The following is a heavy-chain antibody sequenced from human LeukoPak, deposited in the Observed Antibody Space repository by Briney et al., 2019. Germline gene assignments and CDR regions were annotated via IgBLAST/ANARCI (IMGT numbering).Heavy chain of an antibody. V-gene: IGHV3-7*01. CDR2: IKQDGSEI. Sequence: GGSLRLSCVVSGFTFSSYWMSWVRQPPGKGLEWVASIKQDGSEIYYVDSVKGRFTISRDNAKNTLYLQMNSLRTEDTAVYYCARGDSTLGDYWGQGALVTVSS. J-gene: IGHJ4*02. CDR3: ARGDSTLGDY. D-gene: IGHD2-21*02. CDR1: GFTFSSYW.